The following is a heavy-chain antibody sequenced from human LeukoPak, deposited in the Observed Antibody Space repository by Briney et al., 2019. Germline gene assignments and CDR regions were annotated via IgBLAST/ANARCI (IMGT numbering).Heavy chain of an antibody. J-gene: IGHJ5*02. Sequence: PSETLSLTCAVYGGSFSGYYWSWIRQPPGKGLEWLGEINHSGSTNYNPSLKSRVTISVDTSKNQFSLKLSSVTAADTAVYYCARDNSVRDEAWWFNPWGQGTLVTVSS. CDR3: ARDNSVRDEAWWFNP. CDR2: INHSGST. V-gene: IGHV4-34*01. D-gene: IGHD5-24*01. CDR1: GGSFSGYY.